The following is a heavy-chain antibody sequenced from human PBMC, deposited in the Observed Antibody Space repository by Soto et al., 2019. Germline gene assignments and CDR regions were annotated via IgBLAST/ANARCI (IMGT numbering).Heavy chain of an antibody. CDR3: ARVLYSSSWYRSSSAFDI. J-gene: IGHJ3*02. D-gene: IGHD6-13*01. Sequence: QVQLVESGGGVVQPGRSLRLSCAASGFTFSSYAMHWVRQAPGKGLEWVAVISYDGSNKYYADSVKGRFTISRDNSKNTLYLKMNSLRAEDTAVYYCARVLYSSSWYRSSSAFDIWGQGTMVTVSS. CDR1: GFTFSSYA. CDR2: ISYDGSNK. V-gene: IGHV3-30-3*01.